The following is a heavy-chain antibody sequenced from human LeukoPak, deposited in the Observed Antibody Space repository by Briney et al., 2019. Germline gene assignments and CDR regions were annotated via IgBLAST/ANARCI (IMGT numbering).Heavy chain of an antibody. D-gene: IGHD3-10*01. Sequence: PGGSLRLSCVASGFSFTSYGFYWVRQAPGKGPEWVALIWYDGSKKYYADSVKGRFTISRDNSKNTLFLQMNSLRAEDTALYYCARDAGNYDSGTSRFDYWGQGTLATLSS. CDR1: GFSFTSYG. V-gene: IGHV3-33*01. J-gene: IGHJ4*02. CDR3: ARDAGNYDSGTSRFDY. CDR2: IWYDGSKK.